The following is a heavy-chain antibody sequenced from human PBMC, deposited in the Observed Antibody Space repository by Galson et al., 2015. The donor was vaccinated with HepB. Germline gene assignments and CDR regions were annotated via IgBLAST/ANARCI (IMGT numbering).Heavy chain of an antibody. J-gene: IGHJ4*02. CDR1: GFPFSSYA. Sequence: SLRLSCAVSGFPFSSYAMSWVRHTPGKGLEWVSGIGGTGTSTYYADSVKGRFTISRDNSKNTLYLHMNNLRAEDTAIYLCAKDFALSMTDRRYFDYWGQGTVVSVSS. CDR2: IGGTGTST. D-gene: IGHD6-6*01. CDR3: AKDFALSMTDRRYFDY. V-gene: IGHV3-23*01.